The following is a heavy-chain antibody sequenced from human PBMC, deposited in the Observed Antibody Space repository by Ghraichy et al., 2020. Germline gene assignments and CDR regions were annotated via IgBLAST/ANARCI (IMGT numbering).Heavy chain of an antibody. V-gene: IGHV4-59*01. CDR2: IYYSGST. Sequence: ETLSLTCTVSGGSISSYYWSWIRQPPGKGLEWIGYIYYSGSTNYNPSLKSRVTISVDTSKNQFSLKLSSVTAADTAVYYCARDSGGAEFDYWGQGTLVTVSS. CDR1: GGSISSYY. D-gene: IGHD1-26*01. J-gene: IGHJ4*02. CDR3: ARDSGGAEFDY.